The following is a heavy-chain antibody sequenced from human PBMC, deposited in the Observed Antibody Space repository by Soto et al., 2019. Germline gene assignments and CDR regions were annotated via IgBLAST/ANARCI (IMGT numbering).Heavy chain of an antibody. Sequence: QVQLVESGGGVVQPGRSLRLSCAASGFTFSSYGMHWVRQAPGKGLEWVAVISHDGSNKYYADSVKGRFTISRDNSKNTLYLQMNSLRAEDTAVYYCAKLARGVVTTGHGAFDIWGQGTMVTVSS. D-gene: IGHD2-21*02. CDR2: ISHDGSNK. V-gene: IGHV3-30*18. CDR3: AKLARGVVTTGHGAFDI. CDR1: GFTFSSYG. J-gene: IGHJ3*02.